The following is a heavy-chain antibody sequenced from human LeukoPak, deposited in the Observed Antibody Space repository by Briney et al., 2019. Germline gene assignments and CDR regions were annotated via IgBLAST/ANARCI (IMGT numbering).Heavy chain of an antibody. CDR1: GYTFTGYY. V-gene: IGHV1-2*02. CDR2: INPNSGGT. D-gene: IGHD1-26*01. CDR3: ARDQQWELPTFDY. Sequence: ASVKVSCKASGYTFTGYYMHWVRQAPGQGLEWMGWINPNSGGTNYAQKLQGRVTMTTDTSTSTAYMELRSLRSDDTAVYYCARDQQWELPTFDYWGQGTLVTVSS. J-gene: IGHJ4*02.